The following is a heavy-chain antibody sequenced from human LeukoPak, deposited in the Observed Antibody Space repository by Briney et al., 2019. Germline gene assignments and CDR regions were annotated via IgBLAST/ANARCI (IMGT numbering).Heavy chain of an antibody. CDR1: GGSISSYY. D-gene: IGHD2-2*01. CDR3: ARGDVVVPAAIPYYYYGMDV. J-gene: IGHJ6*02. V-gene: IGHV4-59*08. CDR2: ISYSGST. Sequence: AETLSLTCTVSGGSISSYYWSWIRPPPGKVLGWIGHISYSGSTDYNPSLKSRVTISVDTSKNQFSLELSSVTAADTAVYYCARGDVVVPAAIPYYYYGMDVWGQGTTVTVSS.